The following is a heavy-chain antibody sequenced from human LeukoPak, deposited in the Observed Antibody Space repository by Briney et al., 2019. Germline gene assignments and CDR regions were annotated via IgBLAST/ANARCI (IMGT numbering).Heavy chain of an antibody. CDR1: GYTFTSYY. Sequence: SVKVSCKASGYTFTSYYMHWVRQAPGQGLEWMGGIIPIFGTANYAQKFQGRVTITADESTSTAYMELSSLRSEDTAVYYCARDGYSSSSFTPFDYWGQGTLVTVSS. J-gene: IGHJ4*02. D-gene: IGHD6-6*01. CDR2: IIPIFGTA. V-gene: IGHV1-69*13. CDR3: ARDGYSSSSFTPFDY.